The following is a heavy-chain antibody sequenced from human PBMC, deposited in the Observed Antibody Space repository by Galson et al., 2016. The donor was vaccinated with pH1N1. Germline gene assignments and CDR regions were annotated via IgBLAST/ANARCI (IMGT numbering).Heavy chain of an antibody. CDR1: GFTFSNYG. D-gene: IGHD6-6*01. Sequence: SVKVSCKASGFTFSNYGFSWVRQAPGQGLEWMAWISAFNGDTKYAHKVRDRLTVTTDSSTNTAYMELRSLRSDDTALYFCARQSIAARPVFFDFWGRGTQVTVSS. CDR2: ISAFNGDT. J-gene: IGHJ4*01. CDR3: ARQSIAARPVFFDF. V-gene: IGHV1-18*01.